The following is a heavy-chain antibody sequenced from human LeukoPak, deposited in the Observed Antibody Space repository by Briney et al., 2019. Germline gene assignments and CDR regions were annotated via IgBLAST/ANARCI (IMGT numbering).Heavy chain of an antibody. CDR1: GFTFSTYE. CDR3: AIGGSYRVGFEFDP. J-gene: IGHJ5*02. Sequence: GGSLRLSCAASGFTFSTYEMNWVRQAPGKGLEWVSYISSSGSTIYYADSVKGRFTISRDNAKNSLYLQMNSLRAEDTAVYYCAIGGSYRVGFEFDPWGQGTLVTVSS. D-gene: IGHD1-26*01. V-gene: IGHV3-48*03. CDR2: ISSSGSTI.